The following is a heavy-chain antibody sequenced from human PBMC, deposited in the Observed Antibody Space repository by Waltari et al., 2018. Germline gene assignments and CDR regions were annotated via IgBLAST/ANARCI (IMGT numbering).Heavy chain of an antibody. Sequence: QVQLQESGPGLVKPSETLSLTCTVSGGSISSYYWSWIRQPAGKGLEWIGRIYTSGRTNYNPSLKSRVTMSVDTSKNQFSLKLSSVTAADTAVYYCARGGIAAALNYYMDVWGKGTTVTISS. J-gene: IGHJ6*03. V-gene: IGHV4-4*07. CDR2: IYTSGRT. CDR1: GGSISSYY. CDR3: ARGGIAAALNYYMDV. D-gene: IGHD6-13*01.